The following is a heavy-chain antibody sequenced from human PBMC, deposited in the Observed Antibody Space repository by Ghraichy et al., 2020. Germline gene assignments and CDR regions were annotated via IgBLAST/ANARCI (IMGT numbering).Heavy chain of an antibody. CDR3: ARGLGYCSGGSCYGHHYYYGMDV. CDR1: GGSFSGYY. D-gene: IGHD2-15*01. J-gene: IGHJ6*02. V-gene: IGHV4-34*01. Sequence: SETLSLTCAVYGGSFSGYYWSWIRQPPGKGLEWIGEINHSGSTNYNPSLKSRVTISVDTSKNQFSLKLSSVTAADTAVYYCARGLGYCSGGSCYGHHYYYGMDVWGQGTTVTVSS. CDR2: INHSGST.